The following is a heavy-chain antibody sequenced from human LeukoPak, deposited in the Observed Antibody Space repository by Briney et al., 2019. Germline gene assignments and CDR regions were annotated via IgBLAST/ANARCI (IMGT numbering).Heavy chain of an antibody. CDR3: AKDRSSSFSGFLEY. J-gene: IGHJ4*02. Sequence: QTGGSLRLSCAASGFTFSSYAMNWVRQAPGKGLEWVSAMSYSGSSTYYADSVKGRFTISRDNSKNTLYLQMNSLRAVDTAVYYCAKDRSSSFSGFLEYWGQGTLVTVSS. CDR1: GFTFSSYA. D-gene: IGHD6-6*01. CDR2: MSYSGSST. V-gene: IGHV3-23*01.